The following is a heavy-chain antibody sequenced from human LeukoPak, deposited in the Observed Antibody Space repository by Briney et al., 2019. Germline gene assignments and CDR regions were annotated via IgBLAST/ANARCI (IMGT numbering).Heavy chain of an antibody. CDR1: GYTFTSYG. CDR3: ARVEVWGSYRHPIDY. D-gene: IGHD3-16*02. Sequence: VASVKVSCKASGYTFTSYGISWVRQAPGQGLEWMGWISAYNGNTNYAQKLQGRVTMTTDTSTSTAYMELRSLRSDDTAVYYCARVEVWGSYRHPIDYWGQGTLVTVSS. J-gene: IGHJ4*02. CDR2: ISAYNGNT. V-gene: IGHV1-18*01.